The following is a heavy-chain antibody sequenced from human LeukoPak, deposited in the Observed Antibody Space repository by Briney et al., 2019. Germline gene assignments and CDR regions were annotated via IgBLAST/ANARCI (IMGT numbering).Heavy chain of an antibody. CDR2: IYYSGST. CDR1: GGSISSYY. Sequence: PSETLALTCTVSGGSISSYYWSWIRQPPGKGLEWIGYIYYSGSTKYNPSLKSRVTISVDTSKNQFSLKLRSVTAADTAVYYCARGARAGYNLEPFDYWGQRTLVTVSS. J-gene: IGHJ4*02. CDR3: ARGARAGYNLEPFDY. V-gene: IGHV4-59*08. D-gene: IGHD5-24*01.